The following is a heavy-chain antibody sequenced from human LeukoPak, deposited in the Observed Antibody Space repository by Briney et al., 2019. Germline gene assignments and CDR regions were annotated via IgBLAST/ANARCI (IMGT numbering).Heavy chain of an antibody. V-gene: IGHV3-64*01. CDR3: ARRAPGFSSGWLDY. D-gene: IGHD6-19*01. Sequence: GGSLRLSCAASGFTFSSYAIHWVRQAPGKGLEYVSAISSNGGSTFYANSVKGRFIVSRDNSKNTLYLQMGSLRAEDLAVYYCARRAPGFSSGWLDYWGQGTLVTVSS. J-gene: IGHJ4*02. CDR2: ISSNGGST. CDR1: GFTFSSYA.